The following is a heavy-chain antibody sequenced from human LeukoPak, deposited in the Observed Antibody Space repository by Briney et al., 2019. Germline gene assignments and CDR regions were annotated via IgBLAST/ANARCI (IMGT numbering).Heavy chain of an antibody. V-gene: IGHV3-11*06. CDR3: ARDSPWFDP. Sequence: GGSLRLSCAASGFAFSDYYMSWIRQAPGKGLEWVSYISSSSSYTNYADSVKGRFTISRDNAKNSLYLQMNSLRAEDTAVYYCARDSPWFDPWGQGTLVTVSS. CDR2: ISSSSSYT. CDR1: GFAFSDYY. J-gene: IGHJ5*02.